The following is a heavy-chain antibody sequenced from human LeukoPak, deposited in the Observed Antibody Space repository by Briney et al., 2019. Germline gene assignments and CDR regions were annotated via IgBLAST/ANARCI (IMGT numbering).Heavy chain of an antibody. CDR2: ISWNSGSI. CDR1: GFTFDDYA. Sequence: PCRSLRLSCAASGFTFDDYAMHWVRQAPGKGLEWVSGISWNSGSIGYADSVKGRFTISRDNAKNSLYLQMNSLRAEDMALYYCAKESTSYCSGGSCYSGYMDVWGKGTTVTVSS. J-gene: IGHJ6*03. D-gene: IGHD2-15*01. V-gene: IGHV3-9*03. CDR3: AKESTSYCSGGSCYSGYMDV.